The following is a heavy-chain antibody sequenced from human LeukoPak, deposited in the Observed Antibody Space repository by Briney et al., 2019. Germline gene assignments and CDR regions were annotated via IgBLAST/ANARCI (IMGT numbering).Heavy chain of an antibody. V-gene: IGHV3-49*04. CDR2: IRSKAYGGTT. D-gene: IGHD6-13*01. CDR1: GFTFGDYA. Sequence: GGSLRLSCAASGFTFGDYAMSWVRQAPGKGLEWVGFIRSKAYGGTTEYAASVKGRFTISRDDSKSIAYLQMNSLKTEDTAVYYCTRHSAEGGYSSSWLDYWGQGTLVTVSS. CDR3: TRHSAEGGYSSSWLDY. J-gene: IGHJ4*02.